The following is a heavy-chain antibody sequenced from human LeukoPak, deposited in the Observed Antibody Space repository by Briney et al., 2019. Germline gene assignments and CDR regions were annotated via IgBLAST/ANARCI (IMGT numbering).Heavy chain of an antibody. CDR1: GGSISSYY. Sequence: ETLSLTCTVSGGSISSYYWSWIRQPPGKGLEWLANIKGDGSKENYLDSVKGRFTISRDNARNSLYLQMNSLRTEDTAVYYCAREGEWSRDYWGQGTLVIVSS. V-gene: IGHV3-7*01. CDR2: IKGDGSKE. J-gene: IGHJ4*02. D-gene: IGHD2-8*01. CDR3: AREGEWSRDY.